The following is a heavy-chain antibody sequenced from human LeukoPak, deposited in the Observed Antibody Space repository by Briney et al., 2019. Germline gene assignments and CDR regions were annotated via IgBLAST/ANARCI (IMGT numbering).Heavy chain of an antibody. D-gene: IGHD1-26*01. CDR3: ARSQSSGSYWDY. J-gene: IGHJ4*02. Sequence: GESLKISCKGSGYSLTIYWIGWVRQMPGEGLEWMGIIHPGDSDTRYSPSFQGQVTISADKSISTAYLQWSSLKASDTAMYYCARSQSSGSYWDYWGQGTLVTVSS. CDR1: GYSLTIYW. V-gene: IGHV5-51*01. CDR2: IHPGDSDT.